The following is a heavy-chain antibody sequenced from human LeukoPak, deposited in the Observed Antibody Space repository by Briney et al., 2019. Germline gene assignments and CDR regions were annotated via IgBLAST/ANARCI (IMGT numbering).Heavy chain of an antibody. J-gene: IGHJ6*02. CDR3: ATDFGSMYCYGMDV. CDR2: FDPEDGET. D-gene: IGHD3-3*01. CDR1: GYTLTELS. V-gene: IGHV1-24*01. Sequence: ASVTVSSKVSGYTLTELSMHWVRQAPGKGVEWLGGFDPEDGETIYAQKFQGRVTMTEDTSTDTAYMELSSLRSEDTALYYCATDFGSMYCYGMDVWGQGTTVTVSS.